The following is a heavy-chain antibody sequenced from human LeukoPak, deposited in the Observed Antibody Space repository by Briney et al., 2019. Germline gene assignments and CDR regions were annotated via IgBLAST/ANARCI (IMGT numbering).Heavy chain of an antibody. D-gene: IGHD1-7*01. V-gene: IGHV4-61*02. J-gene: IGHJ4*02. CDR3: ARSPGVTGTYGY. CDR1: GGSISSGSYY. Sequence: NPSQTLSLTCTVSGGSISSGSYYWSWIRQPAGKGLEWIGRIYTSGSTNYNPSLKSRVTISVDTSKNQFSLKLSSVTAADTAVYYCARSPGVTGTYGYWGQGTLVTVSS. CDR2: IYTSGST.